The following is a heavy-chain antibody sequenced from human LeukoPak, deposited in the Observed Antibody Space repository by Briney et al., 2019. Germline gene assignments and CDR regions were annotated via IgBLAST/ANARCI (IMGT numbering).Heavy chain of an antibody. V-gene: IGHV4-39*01. Sequence: SGTLSLTCTVSGGSISSNNHYWGWIRQPPGKGLEWLGSIYYSGNTYYYPSLKSRVTISVDTSKSQFSLSLSSVTAADTAVYYCARTVVTLDWYFDLWGRGTLVSVSS. CDR1: GGSISSNNHY. CDR2: IYYSGNT. J-gene: IGHJ2*01. CDR3: ARTVVTLDWYFDL. D-gene: IGHD4-23*01.